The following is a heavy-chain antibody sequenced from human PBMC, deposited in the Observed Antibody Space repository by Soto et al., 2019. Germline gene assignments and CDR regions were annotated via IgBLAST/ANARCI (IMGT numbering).Heavy chain of an antibody. CDR1: GFTFSSYG. CDR3: AKKLVGAYYYYGMDV. D-gene: IGHD6-6*01. J-gene: IGHJ6*02. Sequence: PGGSLRLSCAASGFTFSSYGMHLVRQAPGKGLEWVAVIWYDGSNKYYADPVKGRFTISRDNSKNTLYLQMNSLRAEDTAVYYCAKKLVGAYYYYGMDVWGQGTTVTVSS. CDR2: IWYDGSNK. V-gene: IGHV3-30*02.